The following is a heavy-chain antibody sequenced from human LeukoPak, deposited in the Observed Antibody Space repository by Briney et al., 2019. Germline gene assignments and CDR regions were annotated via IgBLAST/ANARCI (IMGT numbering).Heavy chain of an antibody. V-gene: IGHV4-61*01. D-gene: IGHD1-26*01. J-gene: IGHJ4*02. CDR2: IYYSGST. Sequence: PSETLSLTCTVSGGSVSNNNYYWSWIRQPPGKGLEWIGYIYYSGSTNYNPSLKSRVTISVDTSKNQFSLKLSSVTAADTAVYYCARVSGKLWWAWDYWGQGTLVTVSS. CDR3: ARVSGKLWWAWDY. CDR1: GGSVSNNNYY.